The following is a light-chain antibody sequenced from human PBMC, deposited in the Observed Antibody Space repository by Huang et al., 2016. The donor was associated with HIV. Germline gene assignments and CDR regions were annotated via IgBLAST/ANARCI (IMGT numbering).Light chain of an antibody. CDR2: GAA. Sequence: IPLTQSPSSLSASVGDRVTITCRASEGIGTYLAWYQQKPGKAPTLLVYGAATLQNGVPSRVSGTGSGTHFTLTISSLQPEDFATYYCQQLSTYPRTFGQGTKVEIK. J-gene: IGKJ1*01. CDR1: EGIGTY. CDR3: QQLSTYPRT. V-gene: IGKV1-9*01.